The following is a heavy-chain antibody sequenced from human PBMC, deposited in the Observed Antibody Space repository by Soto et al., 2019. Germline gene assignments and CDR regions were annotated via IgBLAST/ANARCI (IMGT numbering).Heavy chain of an antibody. CDR3: ARGGPGAPFDY. CDR2: MNPNSGNT. V-gene: IGHV1-8*01. J-gene: IGHJ4*02. Sequence: ASVKVSCKASGYTFTSYDINWVRQATGQGLEWMGWMNPNSGNTNYAQKVQGRVTMTTDTSTSTAYMELRSLRSDDTAMYYCARGGPGAPFDYWGQGTPVTVSS. CDR1: GYTFTSYD. D-gene: IGHD1-26*01.